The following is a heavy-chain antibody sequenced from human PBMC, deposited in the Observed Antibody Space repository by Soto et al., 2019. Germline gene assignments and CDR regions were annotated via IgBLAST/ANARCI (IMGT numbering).Heavy chain of an antibody. J-gene: IGHJ6*02. CDR3: ARQVAAHPGTYYYGMDV. Sequence: PGESLKISCKGSGYRFTSYWIGWVRQMPGKGLEWMGIIYPGDSDTRYSPSFQGQVTISADKSISTAYLQWSSLKASDTAMYYCARQVAAHPGTYYYGMDVWGQGTTVTVSS. CDR1: GYRFTSYW. CDR2: IYPGDSDT. D-gene: IGHD6-6*01. V-gene: IGHV5-51*01.